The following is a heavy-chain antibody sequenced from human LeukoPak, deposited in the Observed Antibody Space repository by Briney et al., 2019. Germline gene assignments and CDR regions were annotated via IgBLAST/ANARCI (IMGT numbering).Heavy chain of an antibody. J-gene: IGHJ4*02. CDR3: AKGGGQSSGYYYALNY. CDR2: ISGSGVST. V-gene: IGHV3-23*01. CDR1: GFTFSSYA. D-gene: IGHD3-22*01. Sequence: GGSLRLSCTASGFTFSSYATSWVRQAPGKGLEWVSGISGSGVSTYYADSVKGRFTISRDNSKNTLYLQMNSLRAEDTAVYFCAKGGGQSSGYYYALNYWGQGTLVTVSS.